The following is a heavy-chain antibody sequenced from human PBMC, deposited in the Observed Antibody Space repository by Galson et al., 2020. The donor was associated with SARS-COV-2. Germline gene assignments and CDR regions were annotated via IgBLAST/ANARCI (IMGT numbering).Heavy chain of an antibody. Sequence: ESGPTLVKPTQTLTLTCTFSGFSLSTSGMCVNWIRQPPGKALEWLARTDWDGDKYYSTSLKTRLTISKDTSKNQVVLTMTNMYPVDTATYYCARIDSSGCRGNYWGQGTLVTVSS. V-gene: IGHV2-70*11. CDR2: TDWDGDK. CDR3: ARIDSSGCRGNY. D-gene: IGHD6-19*01. CDR1: GFSLSTSGMC. J-gene: IGHJ4*02.